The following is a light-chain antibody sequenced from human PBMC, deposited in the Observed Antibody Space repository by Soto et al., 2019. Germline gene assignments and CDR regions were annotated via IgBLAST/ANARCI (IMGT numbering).Light chain of an antibody. V-gene: IGLV1-40*01. CDR3: QSYDSGQSGHVL. CDR2: GNS. Sequence: QSVLTQPPSVSGAPGQRVTISCTGNNCNIGAGYDVLWYQQLPGTAPRLLIYGNSNRPSGVPDRFAGSKSGTSASVVITGLQADDEADYYCQSYDSGQSGHVLFGGGTKLTVL. CDR1: NCNIGAGYD. J-gene: IGLJ3*02.